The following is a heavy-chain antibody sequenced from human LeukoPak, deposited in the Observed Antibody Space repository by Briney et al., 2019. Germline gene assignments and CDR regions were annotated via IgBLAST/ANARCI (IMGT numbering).Heavy chain of an antibody. J-gene: IGHJ4*02. CDR2: ISETGDVT. CDR1: GFSFCSYP. V-gene: IGHV3-23*01. CDR3: ARDSSHYLGSSDY. D-gene: IGHD6-6*01. Sequence: GGSLRLSCVVSGFSFCSYPMSWVRQAPGKGLEWVSVISETGDVTHYADSMKGRFTISRDNIKNTLNLQMNSLRAEDTAIYYCARDSSHYLGSSDYWGQGTLVTVSS.